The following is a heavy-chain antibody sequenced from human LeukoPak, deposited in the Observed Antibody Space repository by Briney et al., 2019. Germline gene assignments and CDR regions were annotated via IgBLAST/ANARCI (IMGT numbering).Heavy chain of an antibody. V-gene: IGHV3-23*01. CDR1: GFTFSSYA. J-gene: IGHJ6*02. Sequence: GGSLRLSCAASGFTFSSYAMSWVRQAPGKGLEWVSAISGSGGSTYYADSVKGRFTISRDNSKNTLYLQMNSLRAEATAVYYCAKDLRFLEWLPVYYYYYGMDVWGQGTTVTVSS. CDR2: ISGSGGST. D-gene: IGHD3-3*01. CDR3: AKDLRFLEWLPVYYYYYGMDV.